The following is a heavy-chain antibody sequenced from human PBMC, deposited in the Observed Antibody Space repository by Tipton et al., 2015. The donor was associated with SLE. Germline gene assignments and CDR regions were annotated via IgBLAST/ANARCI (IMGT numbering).Heavy chain of an antibody. CDR1: GFTYSGYA. V-gene: IGHV3-30*02. Sequence: SLRLSCAASGFTYSGYAMHWVRQAPGKGLEWVAFIRADGSNKDYADSVKGRFTISRDNSKNTLYLQMNRLRVEDTAVYYCAGGTAAYFDHWGQGTPVTVSS. D-gene: IGHD3-16*01. CDR2: IRADGSNK. J-gene: IGHJ4*02. CDR3: AGGTAAYFDH.